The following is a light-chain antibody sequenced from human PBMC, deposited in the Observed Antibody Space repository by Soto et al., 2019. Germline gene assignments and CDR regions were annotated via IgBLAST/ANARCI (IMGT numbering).Light chain of an antibody. CDR1: QSVSSSY. CDR2: GAS. CDR3: QHFGGTTFT. V-gene: IGKV3-20*01. J-gene: IGKJ5*01. Sequence: EIVLTQSPGTLSLSPGEGATLSCRASQSVSSSYIAWYQQRHGQTPSLLIYGASTRATGIPDRFSGSGSGTHFTLTISRLEPGDFEVYYCQHFGGTTFTFGQGTRLEIK.